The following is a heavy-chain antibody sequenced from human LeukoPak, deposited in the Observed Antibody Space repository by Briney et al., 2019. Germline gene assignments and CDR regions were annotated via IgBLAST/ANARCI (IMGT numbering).Heavy chain of an antibody. CDR1: GFTFNSYG. D-gene: IGHD6-6*01. V-gene: IGHV3-33*01. CDR2: IYYDGSGS. Sequence: GRSLRLSCAASGFTFNSYGMHWVRQAPGKGLEWVAVIYYDGSGSYYGDSVKGRFTISRDNSKNTLYLQMNSLRAEDTAVYYCARRGPAGSSSSGMDVWGQGTTVTVSS. CDR3: ARRGPAGSSSSGMDV. J-gene: IGHJ6*02.